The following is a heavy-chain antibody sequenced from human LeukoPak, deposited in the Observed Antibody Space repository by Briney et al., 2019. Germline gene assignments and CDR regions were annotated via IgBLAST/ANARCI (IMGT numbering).Heavy chain of an antibody. CDR2: IYYSGST. J-gene: IGHJ4*02. Sequence: SETLSLTCTVSGGSISSSSYYWGWIRQSPGKGLEWIGSIYYSGSTYYNPSLKSRVTISVDTSKNQFSLKLSSVTAADTAVYYCARRAAYYYGSGSYYNKGQFDYWGQGTLVTVSS. CDR1: GGSISSSSYY. D-gene: IGHD3-10*01. CDR3: ARRAAYYYGSGSYYNKGQFDY. V-gene: IGHV4-39*07.